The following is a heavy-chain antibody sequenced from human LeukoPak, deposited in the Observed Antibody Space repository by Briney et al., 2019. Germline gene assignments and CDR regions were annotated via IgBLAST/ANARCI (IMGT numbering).Heavy chain of an antibody. Sequence: PSETLSLTCAVYGGSFSGYCWSWIRQPPGKGLEWIGEINHSGSTNYNPSLKSRVTISVDTSKNQFSLKLSSVTAADTAVYYCARRRVDIVASPWFDPWGQGTLVTVSS. CDR1: GGSFSGYC. CDR2: INHSGST. D-gene: IGHD5-12*01. V-gene: IGHV4-34*01. J-gene: IGHJ5*02. CDR3: ARRRVDIVASPWFDP.